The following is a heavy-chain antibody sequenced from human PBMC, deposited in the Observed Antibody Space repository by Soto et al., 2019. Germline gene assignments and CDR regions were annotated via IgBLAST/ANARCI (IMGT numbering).Heavy chain of an antibody. CDR2: ISSSSSTI. J-gene: IGHJ5*02. CDR3: ARVPRYGSGSDNWFDP. Sequence: EVQLVESGGGLVQPGGSLRLSCAASGFTFSSYSMNWVRQAPGKGLEWVSYISSSSSTIYYAYSVKGRFTISRDNAKNSQYLQMNSLRDEDTAVYYCARVPRYGSGSDNWFDPWGQGTLVTVSS. V-gene: IGHV3-48*02. D-gene: IGHD3-10*01. CDR1: GFTFSSYS.